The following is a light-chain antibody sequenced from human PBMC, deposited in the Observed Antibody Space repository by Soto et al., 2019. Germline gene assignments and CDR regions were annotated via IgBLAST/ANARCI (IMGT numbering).Light chain of an antibody. J-gene: IGKJ1*01. CDR1: QSISSW. CDR2: KAS. V-gene: IGKV1-5*03. Sequence: DIQMTQSPSTLSASVGDRVTITCRASQSISSWLAWYQQKPGKAPKLLIYKASSLESGVPSRFSGSGSGTEFTLTISSLQPVDFATYYCQQYYSSSTFGQGTKVEIK. CDR3: QQYYSSST.